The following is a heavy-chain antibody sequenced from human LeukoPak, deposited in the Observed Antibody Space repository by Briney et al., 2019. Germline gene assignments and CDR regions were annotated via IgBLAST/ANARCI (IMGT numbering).Heavy chain of an antibody. CDR2: IRYDGSNK. D-gene: IGHD6-19*01. Sequence: GGSLRLSCAASGFTFSSYGMHWVHQAPGKGLEWVAFIRYDGSNKYYADSVKGRFTISRDNSKNTLYLQMNSLRAEDTAVYYCASGPGVAVAGPTFDFWGQGTLVIVSS. CDR1: GFTFSSYG. V-gene: IGHV3-30*02. J-gene: IGHJ4*02. CDR3: ASGPGVAVAGPTFDF.